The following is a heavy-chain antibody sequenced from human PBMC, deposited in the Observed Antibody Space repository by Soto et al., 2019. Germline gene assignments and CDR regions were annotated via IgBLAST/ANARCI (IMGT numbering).Heavy chain of an antibody. Sequence: QVTLKESGPVLVKPTETLTLNCTVYGFSLSNARMGVSWMRQPPGKALEWLAHIFSNDEKSYSTSLKNRLTISKDTCKSHVVLTMTNMDPVDTATYYCARIYLAGVRSYGYPHYGMDVWGQGTTVTVSS. J-gene: IGHJ6*02. V-gene: IGHV2-26*01. D-gene: IGHD5-18*01. CDR3: ARIYLAGVRSYGYPHYGMDV. CDR1: GFSLSNARMG. CDR2: IFSNDEK.